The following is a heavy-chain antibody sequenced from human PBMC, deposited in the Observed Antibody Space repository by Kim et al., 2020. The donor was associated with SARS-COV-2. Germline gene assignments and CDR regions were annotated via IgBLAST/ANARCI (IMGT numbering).Heavy chain of an antibody. CDR1: GGSISSYY. Sequence: SETLSLTCTVSGGSISSYYWSWIRQPPGKGLEWIGYIYYSGSTNYNPSLKSRVTISVDTSKNQFSLKLSSVTAADTAVYYCARVPAAAGPNTDYYYYGMDVWGQGTTVTVSS. D-gene: IGHD6-13*01. J-gene: IGHJ6*02. CDR3: ARVPAAAGPNTDYYYYGMDV. CDR2: IYYSGST. V-gene: IGHV4-59*13.